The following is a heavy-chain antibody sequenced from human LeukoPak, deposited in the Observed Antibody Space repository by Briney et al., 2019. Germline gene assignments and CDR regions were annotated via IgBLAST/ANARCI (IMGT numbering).Heavy chain of an antibody. CDR1: GFTFSSYA. Sequence: PEGSLRLSCAASGFTFSSYAMSWVRQAPGKGLGWVSSISSSSSYIYYADSVKGRFTISRDNAKNSLYLQMNSLRAEDTAVYYCARVRQWELPDYWGQGTLVTVSS. D-gene: IGHD1-26*01. V-gene: IGHV3-21*01. CDR2: ISSSSSYI. J-gene: IGHJ4*02. CDR3: ARVRQWELPDY.